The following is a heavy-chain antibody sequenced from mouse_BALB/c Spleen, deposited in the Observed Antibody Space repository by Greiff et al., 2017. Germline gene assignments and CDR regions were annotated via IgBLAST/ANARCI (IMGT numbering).Heavy chain of an antibody. J-gene: IGHJ2*01. CDR1: GFTFSSYA. CDR2: ISSGGSYT. V-gene: IGHV5-9-3*01. CDR3: ARGGNSFFDY. D-gene: IGHD2-1*01. Sequence: EVKLVESGGGLVKPGGSLKLSCAASGFTFSSYAMSWVRQTPEKRLEWVATISSGGSYTYYPDSVKGRFTISRDNAKNTLYLQMSSLRSEDTAMYYCARGGNSFFDYWGQGTTLTVSS.